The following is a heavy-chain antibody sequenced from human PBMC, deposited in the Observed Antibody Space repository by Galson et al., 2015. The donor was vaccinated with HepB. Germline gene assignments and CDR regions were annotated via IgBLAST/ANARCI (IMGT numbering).Heavy chain of an antibody. CDR1: GFTFSSYA. Sequence: SLRPSCAASGFTFSSYAMSWVRQAPGKGLEWVSAISGSGGSTYYADSVKGRFTISRDNSKNTLYLQMNSLRAEDTAVYYCAKDLKHYDYVWGSYRKGNYYGMDVWGQGTTVTVSS. J-gene: IGHJ6*02. V-gene: IGHV3-23*01. CDR2: ISGSGGST. D-gene: IGHD3-16*02. CDR3: AKDLKHYDYVWGSYRKGNYYGMDV.